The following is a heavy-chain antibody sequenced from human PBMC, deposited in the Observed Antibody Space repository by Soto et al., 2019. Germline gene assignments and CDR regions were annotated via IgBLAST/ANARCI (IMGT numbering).Heavy chain of an antibody. D-gene: IGHD3-22*01. CDR3: AKRPNARSGYRYFDY. J-gene: IGHJ4*02. Sequence: GGSLRVSCAASGFTFSSYSMSWVRQAPGKGLEWVSTVSGSGGTTYYADSVRGRFSISRDNSKDTLYLQMNSLRVEDTAVYFCAKRPNARSGYRYFDYWGQGTLVTVSS. CDR1: GFTFSSYS. V-gene: IGHV3-23*01. CDR2: VSGSGGTT.